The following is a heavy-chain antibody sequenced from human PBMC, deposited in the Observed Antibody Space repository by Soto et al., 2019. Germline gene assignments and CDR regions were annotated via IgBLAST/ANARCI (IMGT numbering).Heavy chain of an antibody. CDR1: GGSISSGDYY. CDR2: IYYSGST. CDR3: ARGIIAVAGWSVMDV. J-gene: IGHJ6*02. Sequence: QVQLQESGPGLVKPSQTLSLTCTVSGGSISSGDYYWSWIRQPPGKGLEWIGYIYYSGSTYYNPSLKSRVTISVDTSKNQFSLKLSSVTAADTAVYYCARGIIAVAGWSVMDVWGQGTTVTVSS. V-gene: IGHV4-30-4*01. D-gene: IGHD6-19*01.